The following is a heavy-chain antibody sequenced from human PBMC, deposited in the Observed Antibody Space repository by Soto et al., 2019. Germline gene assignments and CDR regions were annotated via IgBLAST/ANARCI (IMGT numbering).Heavy chain of an antibody. J-gene: IGHJ5*02. D-gene: IGHD3-22*01. CDR1: GGSISGYY. V-gene: IGHV4-59*01. CDR2: MYNTGST. Sequence: PSETLSLTCAVSGGSISGYYWSWIRQPQGKGLEWIGYMYNTGSTVYNPSFKSRVTISVDTSKNQFSLKLNSVTAADTAAYYCATYYYDSSGYQSWLDPWGQGTLVTVSS. CDR3: ATYYYDSSGYQSWLDP.